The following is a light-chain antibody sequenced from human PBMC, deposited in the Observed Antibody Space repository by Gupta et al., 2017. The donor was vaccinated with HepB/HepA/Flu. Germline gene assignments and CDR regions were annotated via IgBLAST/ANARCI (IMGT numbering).Light chain of an antibody. CDR3: NSFTSSRSLI. CDR1: SSDVGDYNY. Sequence: QSALTQPASVSGSPGQSITISCTGTSSDVGDYNYVSWYQQHPGKAPKLIIYDVSTRPSGVSDRFSGSKSGNTASLIISGLQAEDEADYYCNSFTSSRSLIFGGGTKVTLL. V-gene: IGLV2-14*03. CDR2: DVS. J-gene: IGLJ2*01.